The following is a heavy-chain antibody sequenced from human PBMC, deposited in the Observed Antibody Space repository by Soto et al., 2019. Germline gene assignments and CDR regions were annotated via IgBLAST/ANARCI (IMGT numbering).Heavy chain of an antibody. CDR2: ISQSGNT. V-gene: IGHV4-34*01. D-gene: IGHD6-25*01. J-gene: IGHJ4*02. CDR1: SGSLSGYY. CDR3: ARAPKVSGSPQTRPDF. Sequence: PSETLSLTCSIYSGSLSGYYWSWIRQPPGKGLEWIGEISQSGNTNYSPSLKSRVSISIDTSKKQFSLNLASVSAADTAVYYCARAPKVSGSPQTRPDFWGQGTLVTVSS.